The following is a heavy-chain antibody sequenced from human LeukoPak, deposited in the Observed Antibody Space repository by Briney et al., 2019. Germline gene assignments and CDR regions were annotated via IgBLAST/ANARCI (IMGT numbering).Heavy chain of an antibody. Sequence: GGSLRLSCAASGFTFSSYWMHWVRQAPGKGLVWVSRIHGDGSSTRYADSVKGRFTISRDNAKNTLYLQMNSLRAEDTAVYYCARGDRITIFGVVIKARYFQHWGQGTLVTVSS. V-gene: IGHV3-74*01. J-gene: IGHJ1*01. CDR3: ARGDRITIFGVVIKARYFQH. CDR2: IHGDGSST. D-gene: IGHD3-3*01. CDR1: GFTFSSYW.